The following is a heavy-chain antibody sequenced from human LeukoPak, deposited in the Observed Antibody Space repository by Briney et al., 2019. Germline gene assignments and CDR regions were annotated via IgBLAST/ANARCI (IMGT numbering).Heavy chain of an antibody. CDR1: GYTFTSYD. CDR2: MNPNSGNT. V-gene: IGHV1-8*01. Sequence: ASVKVSCKASGYTFTSYDINWVRQATGQGPEWMGWMNPNSGNTGYAQKFQGRVTMTRNTSISTAYMELSSLRSEDTAVYYCARGFVLRFLEWLSYHNWFDPWGQGTLVTVSS. CDR3: ARGFVLRFLEWLSYHNWFDP. D-gene: IGHD3-3*01. J-gene: IGHJ5*02.